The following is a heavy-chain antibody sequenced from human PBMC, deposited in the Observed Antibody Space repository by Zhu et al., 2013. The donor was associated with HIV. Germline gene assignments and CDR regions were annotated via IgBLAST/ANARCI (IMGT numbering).Heavy chain of an antibody. J-gene: IGHJ5*02. CDR1: GYSFTFYG. Sequence: QVQLVQSGAEVKKPGASVKVSCKASGYSFTFYGISWVRQAPGQGLEWMGWISAFNGNTDYAQKFQGRMTMTTDRSTSTAYMELRSLRSDDTAVYYCAREGAGWELPPKGEFDPWGQGTLVTVSS. V-gene: IGHV1-18*01. CDR2: ISAFNGNT. D-gene: IGHD1-26*01. CDR3: AREGAGWELPPKGEFDP.